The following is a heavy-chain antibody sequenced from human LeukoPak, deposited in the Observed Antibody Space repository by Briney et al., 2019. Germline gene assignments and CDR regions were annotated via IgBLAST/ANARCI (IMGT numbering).Heavy chain of an antibody. D-gene: IGHD5-12*01. Sequence: GGSLRLPCAASGFVFSDYGMHWVRQAPGKGLEWVAFVRYDGSNEYYADSMKGRFTISRDNSKNTLYLQMNSLRAEDTAVYSCARESGSGYHSECPDYWGLGTLVTVSS. CDR1: GFVFSDYG. V-gene: IGHV3-30*02. CDR2: VRYDGSNE. CDR3: ARESGSGYHSECPDY. J-gene: IGHJ4*02.